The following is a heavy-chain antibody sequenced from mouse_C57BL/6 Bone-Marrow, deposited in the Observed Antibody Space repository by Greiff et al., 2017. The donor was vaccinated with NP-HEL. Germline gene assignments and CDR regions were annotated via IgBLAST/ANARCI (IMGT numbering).Heavy chain of an antibody. V-gene: IGHV1-26*01. CDR3: TRADFEDGYHGDY. CDR2: INPNNGGT. J-gene: IGHJ3*01. Sequence: VQLQQSGPELVKPGASVKISCKASGFTFTDYYMNWVQQSHGKSLEWIGDINPNNGGTSYHQKFKGQATLTVDNSSSTDYMELRSLTSEDSTVYYCTRADFEDGYHGDYWGQGTLVTVSA. D-gene: IGHD2-3*01. CDR1: GFTFTDYY.